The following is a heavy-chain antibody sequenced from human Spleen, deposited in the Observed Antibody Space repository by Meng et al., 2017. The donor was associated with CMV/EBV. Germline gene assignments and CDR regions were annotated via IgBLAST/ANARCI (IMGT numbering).Heavy chain of an antibody. CDR1: GFTFSSYW. V-gene: IGHV3-7*01. J-gene: IGHJ3*02. CDR2: IKQDGSEK. Sequence: GESLKISCAASGFTFSSYWMSWVRQAPGKGLEWVANIKQDGSEKYYVDSVKGRFTISRDNAKNSLYLQMSSLRAEDTAVYYCARDRAKDSSGIDAFDIWGQGTMVTVSS. CDR3: ARDRAKDSSGIDAFDI. D-gene: IGHD6-13*01.